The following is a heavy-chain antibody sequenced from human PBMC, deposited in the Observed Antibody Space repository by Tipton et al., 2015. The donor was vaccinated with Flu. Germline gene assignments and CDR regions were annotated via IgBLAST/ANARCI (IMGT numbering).Heavy chain of an antibody. J-gene: IGHJ4*02. CDR2: IKQDGSEK. CDR1: GFTFSRYW. CDR3: YNGKSEY. V-gene: IGHV3-7*01. D-gene: IGHD5-24*01. Sequence: QLVQSGGGLVQPGGSLRLSCAASGFTFSRYWMSWVRQAPGKGLEWVANIKQDGSEKNYVDSVKGRFTISRDNAKNLLYLQMNSLRAEDTAVYYCYNGKSEYWGQGTLVTVSS.